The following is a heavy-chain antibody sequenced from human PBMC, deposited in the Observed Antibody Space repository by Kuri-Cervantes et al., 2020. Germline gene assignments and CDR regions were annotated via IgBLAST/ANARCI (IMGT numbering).Heavy chain of an antibody. CDR1: GFAFNSYA. CDR2: ISFDGSNE. V-gene: IGHV3-30*01. J-gene: IGHJ4*02. D-gene: IGHD2-15*01. Sequence: GESLKISCAASGFAFNSYAMHWVRQAPGKGLEWVAVISFDGSNEYYADSVKGRFTISRDNSKNTLYLQMNSLRAEDTAVYYCARDGWDIVVVVAATHGNYFDYWGQGTLVTVSS. CDR3: ARDGWDIVVVVAATHGNYFDY.